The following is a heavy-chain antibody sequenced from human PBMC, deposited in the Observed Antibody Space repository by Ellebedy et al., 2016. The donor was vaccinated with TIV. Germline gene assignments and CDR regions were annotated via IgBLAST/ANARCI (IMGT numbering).Heavy chain of an antibody. CDR1: GYTFTSYY. CDR3: AKDRDAFMASYYYYGLDV. D-gene: IGHD3-3*02. J-gene: IGHJ6*02. V-gene: IGHV1-46*01. Sequence: AASVKVSCKASGYTFTSYYMTWVRQAPGQGLDWMGIINPRGGYTSYAQKFQGRVTMTRDTSTSKVYMELSNLSPEDTAVYYCAKDRDAFMASYYYYGLDVWGQGTTVTVSS. CDR2: INPRGGYT.